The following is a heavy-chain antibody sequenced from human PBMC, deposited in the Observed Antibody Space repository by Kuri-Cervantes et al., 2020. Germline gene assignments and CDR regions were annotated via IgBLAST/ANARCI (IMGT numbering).Heavy chain of an antibody. CDR3: ARDPTLFGVAHFDS. J-gene: IGHJ4*02. CDR2: IWYDGSSK. D-gene: IGHD3-3*01. CDR1: GFTFSSYG. V-gene: IGHV3-33*01. Sequence: GGSLRLSCAASGFTFSSYGMHWVRQAPGKGLEWVAVIWYDGSSKYYADSVRGRFTISRDNAKSTIYLHMNSLRSEDSAVYFCARDPTLFGVAHFDSWGQGTLVTVSS.